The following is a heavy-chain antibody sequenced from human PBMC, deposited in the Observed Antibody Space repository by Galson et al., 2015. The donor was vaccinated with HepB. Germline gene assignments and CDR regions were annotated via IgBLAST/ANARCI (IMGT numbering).Heavy chain of an antibody. V-gene: IGHV3-30*18. CDR1: GFTFSSYG. J-gene: IGHJ4*02. CDR3: AKGGVRDIVVVVAATEFDY. CDR2: VSYDGSNK. Sequence: SLRLSCAASGFTFSSYGMHWVRQAPGKGLEWVAVVSYDGSNKYYADSVKGRFTISRDNSKNTLYLQMNSLRAEDTAVYYCAKGGVRDIVVVVAATEFDYWGQGTLVTVSS. D-gene: IGHD2-15*01.